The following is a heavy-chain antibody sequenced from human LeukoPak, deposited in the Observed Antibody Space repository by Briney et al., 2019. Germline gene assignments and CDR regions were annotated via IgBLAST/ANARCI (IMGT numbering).Heavy chain of an antibody. CDR2: INPNSGGT. CDR1: GYTFTGYY. V-gene: IGHV1-2*02. CDR3: ARSHVDTALKVRKNFDY. J-gene: IGHJ4*02. D-gene: IGHD5-18*01. Sequence: ASVKVSCKASGYTFTGYYMHWGRQAPGQGPEWMGWINPNSGGTNYAQKLQGRVTMTRDTSISTAYMELSRLRSDDTAVYYCARSHVDTALKVRKNFDYWGQGTLVTVSS.